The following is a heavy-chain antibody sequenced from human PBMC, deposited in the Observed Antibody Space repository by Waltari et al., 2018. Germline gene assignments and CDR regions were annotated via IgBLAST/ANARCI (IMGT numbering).Heavy chain of an antibody. J-gene: IGHJ4*02. CDR3: AKDIGRDGYNFDN. CDR1: GFTFADYA. Sequence: EVQLVESGGVVVQPGGSLRLSCAASGFTFADYAMHWVRQAPGKGLSWVSLISWDGGSAFYADSVKGRFTVARDNSKNSLYLQMNSLRDEDTAFYYCAKDIGRDGYNFDNWGQGTLVTVSS. D-gene: IGHD5-12*01. V-gene: IGHV3-43D*04. CDR2: ISWDGGSA.